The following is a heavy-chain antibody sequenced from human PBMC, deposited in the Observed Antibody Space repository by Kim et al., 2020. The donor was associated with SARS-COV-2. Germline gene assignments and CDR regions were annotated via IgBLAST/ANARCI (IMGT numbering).Heavy chain of an antibody. Sequence: SETLSLTCAVYGGSFSGYYWSWIRQPPGKGLEWIGEINHSGSTNYNPSLKSRVTISVDTSKNQFSLKLSSVTAADTAVYYCARGLTGGIVGAYWGQGPLV. V-gene: IGHV4-34*01. J-gene: IGHJ4*02. CDR2: INHSGST. CDR1: GGSFSGYY. CDR3: ARGLTGGIVGAY. D-gene: IGHD1-26*01.